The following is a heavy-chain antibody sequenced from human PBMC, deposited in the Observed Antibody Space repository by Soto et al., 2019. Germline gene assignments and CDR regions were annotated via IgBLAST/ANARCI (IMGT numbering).Heavy chain of an antibody. Sequence: QLQLQASGSGLVKPSQTLSLTCAVSGGSISSGGYSWSWLRQPPGKGLEWIGYIYHSGSTYYNPSLTSRVTISVDRSKNQFSLKLGSVTAADTAVYYCARGGNWFDPWGQGTLVTVSS. CDR1: GGSISSGGYS. CDR3: ARGGNWFDP. CDR2: IYHSGST. V-gene: IGHV4-30-2*01. J-gene: IGHJ5*02.